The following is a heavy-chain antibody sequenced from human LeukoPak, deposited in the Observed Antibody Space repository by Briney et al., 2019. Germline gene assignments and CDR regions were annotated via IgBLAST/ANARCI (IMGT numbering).Heavy chain of an antibody. CDR1: GGTFSSSA. V-gene: IGHV1-69*06. CDR3: AKVVAAIPSDNWFDP. J-gene: IGHJ5*02. D-gene: IGHD2-15*01. Sequence: GASVKVSCKASGGTFSSSAISWVRQAPGQGLEWMGGIIPIFGTANYAQKFQGRVTITADKSTSTAYMELSSLRSEDTAVYYCAKVVAAIPSDNWFDPWGQGTLVTVSS. CDR2: IIPIFGTA.